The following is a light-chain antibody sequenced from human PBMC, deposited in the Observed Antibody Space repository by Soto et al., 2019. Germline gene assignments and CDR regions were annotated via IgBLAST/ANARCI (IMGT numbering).Light chain of an antibody. Sequence: DIVMTQSPDSLAASLGERATINCKSSQSVLYSSNNKNYLAWYQQKPGQPPKLLIYWASTRESGVPDRFSGSGSGTDFTLTISSLQAEDVAVYYCQQYYSTPTFGPGTKVDIK. V-gene: IGKV4-1*01. CDR3: QQYYSTPT. CDR1: QSVLYSSNNKNY. J-gene: IGKJ3*01. CDR2: WAS.